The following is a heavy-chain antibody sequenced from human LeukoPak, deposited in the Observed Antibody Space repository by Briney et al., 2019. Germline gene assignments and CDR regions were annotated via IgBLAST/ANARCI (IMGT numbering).Heavy chain of an antibody. Sequence: GGSLRLSCAASGFTFDDYGTHWVRQAPGKGLEWVAVIWYDGSNKYFADSVKGRFTISRDNSKNTLYLQMNSLRAEDTAVYYCAKEVSSWYYYYYYMDVWGKGTTVTVSS. CDR2: IWYDGSNK. CDR1: GFTFDDYG. J-gene: IGHJ6*03. CDR3: AKEVSSWYYYYYYMDV. V-gene: IGHV3-33*06. D-gene: IGHD6-13*01.